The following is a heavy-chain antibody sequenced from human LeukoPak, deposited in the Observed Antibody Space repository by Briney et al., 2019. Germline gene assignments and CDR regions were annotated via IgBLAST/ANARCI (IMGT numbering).Heavy chain of an antibody. CDR1: GFTFSSYA. Sequence: GGSLRLSWAASGFTFSSYAMHWVRQAPDKGLEWVAVISYDGSNKYYADSVKGRFTISRDNSKNTLYLQMNSLRAEDTAVYYCAREYSNNRYYYYGMDVWGQGTTVTVSS. D-gene: IGHD4-11*01. V-gene: IGHV3-30-3*01. CDR2: ISYDGSNK. CDR3: AREYSNNRYYYYGMDV. J-gene: IGHJ6*02.